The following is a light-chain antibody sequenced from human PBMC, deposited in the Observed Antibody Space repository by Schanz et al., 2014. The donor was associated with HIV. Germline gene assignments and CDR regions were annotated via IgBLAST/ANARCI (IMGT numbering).Light chain of an antibody. J-gene: IGLJ1*01. CDR3: CSYTTTSTYV. Sequence: QSVLTQPPLVSGAPGQRVTISCTGSSSNIGAGYAVHWYQQLPGTAPKLLIYGNSNRPSGVPDRISGSKSGTSASLAITGLQAEDEADYYCCSYTTTSTYVFGAGTKVTVL. CDR2: GNS. V-gene: IGLV1-40*01. CDR1: SSNIGAGYA.